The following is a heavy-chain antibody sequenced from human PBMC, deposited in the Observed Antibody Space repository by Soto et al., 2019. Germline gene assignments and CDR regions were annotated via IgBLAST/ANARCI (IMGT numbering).Heavy chain of an antibody. V-gene: IGHV1-18*04. J-gene: IGHJ6*02. CDR2: ISAYNGNT. CDR1: GYTFTSYG. Sequence: ASMKVSCKASGYTFTSYGISWVRQAPGQGLEWMGWISAYNGNTNYAQKLQGRVTMTTDTSTSTAYMELRSLRSDDTAVYYCARDTFLEWLLAPNYYGMDVWGQGTTVTVSS. D-gene: IGHD3-3*01. CDR3: ARDTFLEWLLAPNYYGMDV.